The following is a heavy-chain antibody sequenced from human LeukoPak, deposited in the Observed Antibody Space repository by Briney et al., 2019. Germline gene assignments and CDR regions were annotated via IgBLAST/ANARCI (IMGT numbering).Heavy chain of an antibody. Sequence: GGSLRLSCAASGVTFSSYEMNWVRQAPGKGLEWVSTIRSNGDTTYNADSVKGRFTISRDNSKNTLYLELNSLRVEDTATFYCAKGQELDDGVFDSWGQGTMVTVSS. V-gene: IGHV3-23*01. J-gene: IGHJ4*02. CDR3: AKGQELDDGVFDS. CDR1: GVTFSSYE. D-gene: IGHD1-1*01. CDR2: IRSNGDTT.